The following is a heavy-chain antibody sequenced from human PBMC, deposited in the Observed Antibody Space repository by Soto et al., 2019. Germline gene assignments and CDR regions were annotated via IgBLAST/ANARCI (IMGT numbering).Heavy chain of an antibody. CDR1: GAAIKTDEYC. D-gene: IGHD2-8*01. J-gene: IGHJ4*02. V-gene: IGHV4-31*11. CDR2: IYFSGTT. Sequence: QVQLQESGPGLVKPSQTLSLTCAVSGAAIKTDEYCWTWIRQHPTKALEWIGYIYFSGTTWYNPSLKSRVVTSVGLSQNQFSLNLPSVSAADTAVYFCATNRGFVFYHLDSWGQGTPVTVSS. CDR3: ATNRGFVFYHLDS.